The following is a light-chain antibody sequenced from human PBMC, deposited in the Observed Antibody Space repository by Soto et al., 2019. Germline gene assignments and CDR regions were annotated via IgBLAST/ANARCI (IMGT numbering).Light chain of an antibody. J-gene: IGKJ4*01. CDR1: QSVSSSY. Sequence: EIVLTQSPGTLSLSPGERATLSCRASQSVSSSYLAWYQQKPRQAPRLLIYGVSSRATGIPGRFSGSGSGTDFTLTISRLEPEDFAVYYCQQYGNSIYTFGGGTKVEIK. CDR3: QQYGNSIYT. V-gene: IGKV3-20*01. CDR2: GVS.